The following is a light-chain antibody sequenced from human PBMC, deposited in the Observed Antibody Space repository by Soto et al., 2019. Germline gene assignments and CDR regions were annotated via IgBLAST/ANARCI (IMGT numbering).Light chain of an antibody. J-gene: IGLJ3*02. CDR3: QSYDNSLSGSRV. Sequence: QPVLTQPPSVSGAPGQRVTISCTGSRSNIGAGYDVHWYQQLPGTAPKPLIYGTNNRPSGVPDRFSGSKSGMSASLAITGLQAADEANYYCQSYDNSLSGSRVFGGGTKLTVL. CDR1: RSNIGAGYD. CDR2: GTN. V-gene: IGLV1-40*01.